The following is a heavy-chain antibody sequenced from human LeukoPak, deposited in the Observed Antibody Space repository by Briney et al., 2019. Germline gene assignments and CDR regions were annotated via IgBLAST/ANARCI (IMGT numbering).Heavy chain of an antibody. Sequence: SETLSLTCAVYGGSISGYYWSWIRQTPGKGLEWIGEINHSGSTNYNPSLKSRVTISVDTSKNQFSLKLSSVTAADTAVYYCARRAPPYHYYDSSGRTGYFDYWGQGTLVTVSS. CDR1: GGSISGYY. D-gene: IGHD3-22*01. CDR2: INHSGST. J-gene: IGHJ4*02. CDR3: ARRAPPYHYYDSSGRTGYFDY. V-gene: IGHV4-34*01.